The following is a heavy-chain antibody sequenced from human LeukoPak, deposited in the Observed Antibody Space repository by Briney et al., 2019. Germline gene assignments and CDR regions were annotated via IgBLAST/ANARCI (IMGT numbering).Heavy chain of an antibody. D-gene: IGHD3-10*01. V-gene: IGHV4-4*02. CDR2: IHHDGST. Sequence: SGTLSLTCIVSGDSIKSRDWWDWVRQPPGKGLEWIGEIHHDGSTNYNPSLKSRVAISVDTSKNQFSLKLSSVTAADTAVYYCARGSRFGELFPLDYWGQGTLVTVSS. J-gene: IGHJ4*02. CDR3: ARGSRFGELFPLDY. CDR1: GDSIKSRDW.